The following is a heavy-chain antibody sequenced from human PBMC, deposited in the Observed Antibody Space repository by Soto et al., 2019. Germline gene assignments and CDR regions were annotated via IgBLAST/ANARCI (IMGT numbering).Heavy chain of an antibody. CDR3: ARVVVVVPGYGMDV. CDR1: GDSVSSNNAA. V-gene: IGHV6-1*01. Sequence: SQTLSLTCAISGDSVSSNNAAWNWIRQSPSRGLEWHGRTYYRSKRYNDYAVSVQSRITINPDTSKNQFSLQLNSVTPEDTAVYYCARVVVVVPGYGMDVWGQGTTVTVSS. J-gene: IGHJ6*02. CDR2: TYYRSKRYN. D-gene: IGHD2-2*01.